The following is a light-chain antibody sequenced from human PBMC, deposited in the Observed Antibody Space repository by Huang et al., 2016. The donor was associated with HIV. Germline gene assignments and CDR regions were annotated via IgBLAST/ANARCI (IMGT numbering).Light chain of an antibody. Sequence: EIILTQSPATLSVSPGDRATLACRASQGVRSNLAWHQQKPGQAPRLLIYGASTRATAIPDRFSGSGSGTEFTLTISSLQSEDFAVYYCQQYNNWPLTFGGGTKVEIK. J-gene: IGKJ4*01. CDR1: QGVRSN. CDR2: GAS. CDR3: QQYNNWPLT. V-gene: IGKV3-15*01.